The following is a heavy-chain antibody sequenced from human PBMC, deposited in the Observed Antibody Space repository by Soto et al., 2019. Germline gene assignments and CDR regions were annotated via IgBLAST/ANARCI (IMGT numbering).Heavy chain of an antibody. Sequence: EVQLVESGGGLVQPGRSLRLSCGASGFTFDEYGMHWVRQAPGKGLEWVSGISWNSGTIGYADSVKGRFTISRDNXKNSLYLQMSSLRAEDTALYYCAKSTGGTANGMDVWVQGTTVTVSS. CDR2: ISWNSGTI. V-gene: IGHV3-9*01. J-gene: IGHJ6*02. CDR3: AKSTGGTANGMDV. CDR1: GFTFDEYG. D-gene: IGHD2-8*02.